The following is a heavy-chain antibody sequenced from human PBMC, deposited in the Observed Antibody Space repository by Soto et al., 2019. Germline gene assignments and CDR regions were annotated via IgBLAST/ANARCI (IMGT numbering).Heavy chain of an antibody. D-gene: IGHD3-22*01. CDR1: GGPIRSFY. V-gene: IGHV4-59*01. Sequence: PSGTLSLTRTVSGGPIRSFYLSRIPQPPGKGLEWIGYIYYSGSTNYNPSLKSRVTISVDTSKNQFSLKLSSVTAADTAVYYCARGPNYYYDSNWFDPWGQGTLVTVSS. CDR3: ARGPNYYYDSNWFDP. CDR2: IYYSGST. J-gene: IGHJ5*02.